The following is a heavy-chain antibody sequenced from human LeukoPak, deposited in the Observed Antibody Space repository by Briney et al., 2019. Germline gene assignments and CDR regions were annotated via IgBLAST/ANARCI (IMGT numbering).Heavy chain of an antibody. Sequence: SETLSLTCAVSGYSISSGYYWGWIRQPPGKVLEWIGSIYHSGSTYYNPSLKSRVTISVDTSKNKFSLKLSSVTAADTAVYYCARLLGHCSSTSCKGAFDIWGQGTMVTVSS. V-gene: IGHV4-38-2*01. CDR3: ARLLGHCSSTSCKGAFDI. D-gene: IGHD2-2*01. J-gene: IGHJ3*02. CDR1: GYSISSGYY. CDR2: IYHSGST.